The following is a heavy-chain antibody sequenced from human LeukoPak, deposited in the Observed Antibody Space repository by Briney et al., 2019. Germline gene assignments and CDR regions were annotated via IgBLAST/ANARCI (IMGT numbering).Heavy chain of an antibody. D-gene: IGHD1-26*01. J-gene: IGHJ4*02. Sequence: PGGSLTLSCAASEFTVSVNYMNWVRQAPGKGLEWVSYISSSSSTIYYADSVKGRFTISRDNSKNTLYLQMNSLRAEDTAVYYCAKDILSGSYTLYYFDYWAREPWSPSPQ. V-gene: IGHV3-48*01. CDR1: EFTVSVNY. CDR3: AKDILSGSYTLYYFDY. CDR2: ISSSSSTI.